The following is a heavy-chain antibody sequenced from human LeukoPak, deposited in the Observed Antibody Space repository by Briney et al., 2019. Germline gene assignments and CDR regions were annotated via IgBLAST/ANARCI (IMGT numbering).Heavy chain of an antibody. J-gene: IGHJ3*02. V-gene: IGHV1-24*01. Sequence: ASVKVSCKVSGYTLTELSMHWVRQAPGKGLEWMGGFDPEDGETIYAQKFQGRVTMTEDTSTDTAYMELSSLRSEDTAVYYCARGTGTYDAFDIWGQGTMVTVSS. CDR1: GYTLTELS. CDR3: ARGTGTYDAFDI. CDR2: FDPEDGET. D-gene: IGHD1-1*01.